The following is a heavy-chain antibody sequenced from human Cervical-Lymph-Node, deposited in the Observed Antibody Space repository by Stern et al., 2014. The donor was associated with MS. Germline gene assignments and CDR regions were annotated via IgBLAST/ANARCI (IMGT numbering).Heavy chain of an antibody. CDR2: IKPKTAGETT. J-gene: IGHJ5*02. Sequence: VQLVESGGGLVEPGGSLRLSCAASRFIFSKAWMTWVRQAPGKGLEWVGRIKPKTAGETTNYSTPVQGRFTISRDDSKNIMFLHMSSLRTDDTAVYYCTTDEVANFAHWGPGILVTVSS. CDR3: TTDEVANFAH. CDR1: RFIFSKAW. V-gene: IGHV3-15*01.